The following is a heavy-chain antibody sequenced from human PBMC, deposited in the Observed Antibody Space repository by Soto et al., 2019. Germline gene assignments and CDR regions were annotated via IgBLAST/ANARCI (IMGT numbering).Heavy chain of an antibody. CDR2: IIPIFGTA. CDR1: VGTFSSYA. V-gene: IGHV1-69*13. Sequence: SVKVSCNASVGTFSSYAISWVRQAPVQGLEWMGGIIPIFGTANYAQKFQGRVTITADESTSTAYMELSSLRSEDTAVYYCARYIVVVPAAMGTYGMDVWGQGTTVTVSS. J-gene: IGHJ6*02. D-gene: IGHD2-2*01. CDR3: ARYIVVVPAAMGTYGMDV.